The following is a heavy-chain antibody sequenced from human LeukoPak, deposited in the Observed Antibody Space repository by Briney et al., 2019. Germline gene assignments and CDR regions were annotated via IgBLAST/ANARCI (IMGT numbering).Heavy chain of an antibody. CDR1: GFNFSSYA. J-gene: IGHJ4*02. CDR2: ISYDGFNK. V-gene: IGHV3-30-3*01. D-gene: IGHD3-22*01. CDR3: AREGYYYDSSGYEGFDC. Sequence: GGSLRPSCAASGFNFSSYAMRWVRQAPGKGLEWVTIISYDGFNKYYADSVKGRFTISRDNSKNTLYLQMNSLRAEDTAVYYCAREGYYYDSSGYEGFDCWGQGTLVTVSS.